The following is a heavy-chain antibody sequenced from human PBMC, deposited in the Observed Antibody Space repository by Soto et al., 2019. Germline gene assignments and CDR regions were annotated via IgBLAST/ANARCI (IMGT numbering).Heavy chain of an antibody. J-gene: IGHJ4*02. CDR1: GYSFSSYF. CDR3: ARAPYRSSSFSFDY. D-gene: IGHD6-6*01. Sequence: ASVKVSCKASGYSFSSYFIHWVRQAHGRGLEWMGIISLSGGNSNYAQKLQGRVAMTRDTSTNTVFMELSSLRSEDTAVYYCARAPYRSSSFSFDYWGQGTLVTVSS. CDR2: ISLSGGNS. V-gene: IGHV1-46*01.